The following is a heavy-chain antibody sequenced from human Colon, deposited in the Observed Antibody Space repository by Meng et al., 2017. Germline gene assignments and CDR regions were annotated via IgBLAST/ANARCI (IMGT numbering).Heavy chain of an antibody. CDR2: MNPNSGNT. V-gene: IGHV1-8*01. Sequence: QVELVHVGAEVKKPGASGKVSCKASEYTFTSYDINWVRQATGQGLEWMGWMNPNSGNTGYAQKFQGRVTMTRNTAISTAYMELSRLRSEDTAVYYCARVEVGITSGDYWGQGTLVTVSS. J-gene: IGHJ4*02. CDR3: ARVEVGITSGDY. CDR1: EYTFTSYD. D-gene: IGHD1-26*01.